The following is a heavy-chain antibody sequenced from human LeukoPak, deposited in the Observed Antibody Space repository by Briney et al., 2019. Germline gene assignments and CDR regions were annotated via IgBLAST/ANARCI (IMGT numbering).Heavy chain of an antibody. V-gene: IGHV4-34*01. D-gene: IGHD6-19*01. J-gene: IGHJ4*02. CDR1: GGPFSGYY. Sequence: SETLSPTCAVYGGPFSGYYWSWIRQPPGKGLEWIGEINHSGSTNYNPSLKSRVTISVDTSKNQFSLKLSSVTAADTAVYYCARGNIAVAGYFDYWGQGTLVTVSS. CDR2: INHSGST. CDR3: ARGNIAVAGYFDY.